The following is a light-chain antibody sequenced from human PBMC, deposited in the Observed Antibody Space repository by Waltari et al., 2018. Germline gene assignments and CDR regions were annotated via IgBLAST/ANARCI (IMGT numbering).Light chain of an antibody. CDR2: DAS. CDR1: ESVRSY. V-gene: IGKV3-11*01. CDR3: QQRSNWPKVT. J-gene: IGKJ3*01. Sequence: EIVLTQSPATLSLSPGDGATLSCRASESVRSYLAWYQQKPGQAPKLLIYDASNRASGLPARFSGSGSGTDFSLSISSLEPEDFAVYYCQQRSNWPKVTFGPGTKVDIK.